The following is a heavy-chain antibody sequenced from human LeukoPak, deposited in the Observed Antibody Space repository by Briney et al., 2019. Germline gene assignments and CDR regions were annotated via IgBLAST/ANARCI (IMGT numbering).Heavy chain of an antibody. CDR2: ISYDGSNK. CDR3: AKDGRRTWARYGMDV. V-gene: IGHV3-30*18. J-gene: IGHJ6*02. D-gene: IGHD2-2*01. Sequence: PGRSLRLSCAASGLTFSSYGMHWVRQAPGKWLEWAAVISYDGSNKYYADSVKGRFTISRDNSKNTLYLQMNSLRAEDTAVYYCAKDGRRTWARYGMDVWGQGTTVTVSS. CDR1: GLTFSSYG.